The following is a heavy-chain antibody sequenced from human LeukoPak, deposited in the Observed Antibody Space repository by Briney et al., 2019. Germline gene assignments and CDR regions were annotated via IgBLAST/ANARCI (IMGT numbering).Heavy chain of an antibody. CDR1: GFTFSSYS. CDR3: ARVIFDYFDY. CDR2: ISSSSSTI. Sequence: GGSLRLSCAASGFTFSSYSMNWVRQAPGKGLEWVSYISSSSSTIYYADSVKGRFTISRDNAKNSLYLQMNSLRAEDTAVYYCARVIFDYFDYWGQGTLVTVSS. J-gene: IGHJ4*02. V-gene: IGHV3-48*04.